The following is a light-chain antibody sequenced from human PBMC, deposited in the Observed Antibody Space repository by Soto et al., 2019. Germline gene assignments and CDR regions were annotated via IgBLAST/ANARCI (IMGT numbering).Light chain of an antibody. CDR2: GAS. CDR3: QQYDDWPPYT. J-gene: IGKJ2*01. Sequence: EIVMTQSPAILSVSPGERVTLSCRASQSVSSNLAWFQQKPGQAPRLLIYGASTRATGIPARFSGSGSGTEFTLTISSLQSEDFAVYSCQQYDDWPPYTFGQGTKLEIK. CDR1: QSVSSN. V-gene: IGKV3-15*01.